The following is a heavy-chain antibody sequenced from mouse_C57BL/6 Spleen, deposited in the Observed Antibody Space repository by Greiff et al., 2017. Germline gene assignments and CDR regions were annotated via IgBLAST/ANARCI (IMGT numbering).Heavy chain of an antibody. V-gene: IGHV1-15*01. J-gene: IGHJ1*03. CDR1: GYTFTDYE. Sequence: VQLQQSGAELVRPGASVTLSCKASGYTFTDYEMHWVKPTPVHGLEWIGAIDPETGGTAYNQKFKGKAILTADKSSSPAYMELRSRTSEDSAVYYCTRSGYFGYFDVWGTGTTVTVSS. CDR3: TRSGYFGYFDV. D-gene: IGHD2-3*01. CDR2: IDPETGGT.